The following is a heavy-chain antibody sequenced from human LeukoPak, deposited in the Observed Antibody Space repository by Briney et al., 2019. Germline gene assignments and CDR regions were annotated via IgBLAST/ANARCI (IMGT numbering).Heavy chain of an antibody. Sequence: GGSLRLSCAASRFTFSSYAMSWLRQAPGKGLEWVSAISGSGGSTYYADSVKGRFTISRDNSKNTLYLQMNSLRAEDTAVYYCAKEYYGPEYDFWIGYSYWGQGTLVTVSS. CDR2: ISGSGGST. V-gene: IGHV3-23*01. CDR3: AKEYYGPEYDFWIGYSY. D-gene: IGHD3-3*01. J-gene: IGHJ4*02. CDR1: RFTFSSYA.